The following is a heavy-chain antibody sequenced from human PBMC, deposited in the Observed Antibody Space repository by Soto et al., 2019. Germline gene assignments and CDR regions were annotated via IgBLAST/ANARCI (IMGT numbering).Heavy chain of an antibody. CDR2: IYYSGST. CDR1: GGSISSYY. J-gene: IGHJ6*02. V-gene: IGHV4-59*01. D-gene: IGHD3-22*01. Sequence: SETLSLTCTVSGGSISSYYWSWIRQPPGKGLEWIGYIYYSGSTNYNPSLKSRVTISVDTSKNQFSLKLSSVTAADTAVYYCARDQGYYDSSGYYYGAYYYYYGMDVWGQGTTVTVS. CDR3: ARDQGYYDSSGYYYGAYYYYYGMDV.